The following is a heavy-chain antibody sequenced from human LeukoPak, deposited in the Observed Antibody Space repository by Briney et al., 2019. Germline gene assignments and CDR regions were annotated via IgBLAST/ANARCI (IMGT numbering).Heavy chain of an antibody. V-gene: IGHV3-30*18. CDR3: AKVASWFGTDY. CDR1: GFTFSSYW. CDR2: ISNDGSNK. D-gene: IGHD3-10*01. Sequence: GGSLRLSCAASGFTFSSYWMSWVRQAPGKGLEWVAVISNDGSNKEYADSVKGRFTISRDNSKNRLYLQVNSLRAEDTAVYYCAKVASWFGTDYWGQGTLVTVSS. J-gene: IGHJ4*02.